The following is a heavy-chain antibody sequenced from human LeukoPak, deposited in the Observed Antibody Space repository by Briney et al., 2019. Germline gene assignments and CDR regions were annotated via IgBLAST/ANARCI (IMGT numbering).Heavy chain of an antibody. CDR2: INSDGSST. J-gene: IGHJ4*02. D-gene: IGHD6-13*01. V-gene: IGHV3-74*01. CDR3: ARGYSSSWIDY. CDR1: GFTFSRYW. Sequence: GGSLRLSCAASGFTFSRYWMHWVRQAPGKGLVWVSRINSDGSSTSYADSVKGRSSISRDNAKNTLYLQMNSLRAEDTAVYYCARGYSSSWIDYWGRGTLVTVSS.